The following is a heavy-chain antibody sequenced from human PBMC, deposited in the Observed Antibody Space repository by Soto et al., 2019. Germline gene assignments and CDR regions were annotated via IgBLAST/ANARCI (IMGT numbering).Heavy chain of an antibody. CDR1: GYTLTELS. CDR3: ATPSIVGSSSWSTRFDY. CDR2: FDPEDGET. D-gene: IGHD6-13*01. Sequence: ASVKVSCKVSGYTLTELSMHWVRQAPGKGLEWMGGFDPEDGETIYAQKFQGRVTMTEDTSTDTAYMELGSLRSEDTAVYYCATPSIVGSSSWSTRFDYWGQGTLVTVSS. V-gene: IGHV1-24*01. J-gene: IGHJ4*02.